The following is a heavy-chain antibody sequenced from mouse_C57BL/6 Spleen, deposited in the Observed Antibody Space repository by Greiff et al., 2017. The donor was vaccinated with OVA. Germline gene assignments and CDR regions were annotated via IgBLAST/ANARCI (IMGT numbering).Heavy chain of an antibody. V-gene: IGHV5-17*01. D-gene: IGHD4-1*02. CDR1: GFTFSAYG. Sequence: EVHLVESGGCLVKPGGSLKLSCAASGFTFSAYGMHWVRQAPEQGLEWVAYLSSGSSTIYYADTVKGRFTISRDNAKNTLFLQMTSRRSEDTAMYYCARNLPTGNFDYWGQGTTLTVSS. CDR2: LSSGSSTI. CDR3: ARNLPTGNFDY. J-gene: IGHJ2*01.